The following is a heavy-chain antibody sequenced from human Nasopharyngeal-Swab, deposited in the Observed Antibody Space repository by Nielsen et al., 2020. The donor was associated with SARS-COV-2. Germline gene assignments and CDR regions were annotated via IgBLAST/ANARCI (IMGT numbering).Heavy chain of an antibody. D-gene: IGHD3-22*01. V-gene: IGHV4-61*01. CDR1: GGSVSSGSYY. CDR3: ARGPDTMIAVSPDAFDI. Sequence: SETLSLTCTVSGGSVSSGSYYWSWIRQPPGKGLEWIGYIYYSGSTNYNPSLKSRVTISVDTSKNQFSLKLSSVTAADTAVYYCARGPDTMIAVSPDAFDIWGQGTMVTVSS. CDR2: IYYSGST. J-gene: IGHJ3*02.